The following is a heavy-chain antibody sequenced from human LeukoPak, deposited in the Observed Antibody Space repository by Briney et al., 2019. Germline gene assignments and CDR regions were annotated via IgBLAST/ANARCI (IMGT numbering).Heavy chain of an antibody. D-gene: IGHD6-13*01. J-gene: IGHJ4*02. CDR2: INHSGST. Sequence: SETLSLTCAVYGGSFSGYYWSWICQPPGKGLEWIGEINHSGSTNYNPSLKSRVTISVDTSKNQFSLKLSSVTAADTAVYYCARARGPRYSSSWYWSYFDYWGQGTLVTVSS. CDR1: GGSFSGYY. V-gene: IGHV4-34*01. CDR3: ARARGPRYSSSWYWSYFDY.